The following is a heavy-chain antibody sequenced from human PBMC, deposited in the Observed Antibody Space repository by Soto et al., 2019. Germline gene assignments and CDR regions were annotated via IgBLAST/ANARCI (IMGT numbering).Heavy chain of an antibody. CDR1: GYTFTSYA. V-gene: IGHV1-3*01. CDR2: INAGNGNT. CDR3: ARDNYDSSCPYALDI. J-gene: IGHJ3*02. Sequence: ASVKVSCKASGYTFTSYAMHWVRQAPGQRLEWMGWINAGNGNTKYAQKFQGRVTITRDTSASTVYMELSSLRSEDTAVYYCARDNYDSSCPYALDIWGQGTMVTVSS. D-gene: IGHD3-22*01.